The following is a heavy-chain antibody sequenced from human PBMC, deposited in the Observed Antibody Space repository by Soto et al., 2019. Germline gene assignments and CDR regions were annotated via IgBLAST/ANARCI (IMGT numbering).Heavy chain of an antibody. CDR2: ISSSSSYI. Sequence: GGSLRLSCTASGFTFSSYSMNWVRQAPGKGLEWVSSISSSSSYIYYADSVKGRFTISRDNAKNSLYLQMNSLRAEDTAVYYCAXDAGSGIAAAGTGDFDYWGQGTLVTVSS. CDR1: GFTFSSYS. V-gene: IGHV3-21*01. J-gene: IGHJ4*02. CDR3: AXDAGSGIAAAGTGDFDY. D-gene: IGHD6-13*01.